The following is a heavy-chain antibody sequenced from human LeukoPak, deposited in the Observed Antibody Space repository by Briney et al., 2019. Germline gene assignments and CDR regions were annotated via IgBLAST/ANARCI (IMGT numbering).Heavy chain of an antibody. CDR1: GFTFSGHW. Sequence: GGSLRLSCAASGFTFSGHWMSWVRQAPGKGLEWVANINRGGSDKYYVDSVKGRFTISRDNANNLLYLQMNSLRGEDTAVYYCTRDRSRAEDDWGQGTLVTVSS. D-gene: IGHD1-14*01. CDR3: TRDRSRAEDD. CDR2: INRGGSDK. V-gene: IGHV3-7*01. J-gene: IGHJ4*02.